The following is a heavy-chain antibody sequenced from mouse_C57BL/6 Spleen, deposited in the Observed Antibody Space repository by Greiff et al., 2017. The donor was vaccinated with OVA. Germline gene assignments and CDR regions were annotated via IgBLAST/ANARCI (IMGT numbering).Heavy chain of an antibody. CDR2: INPGSGGT. V-gene: IGHV1-54*01. Sequence: QVQLKQSGAELVRPGTSVKVSCKASGYAFTNYLIEWVKQRPGQGLEWIGVINPGSGGTNYNEKFKGKATLTADKSSSTAYMQLRSLTSEDSAVYFCAREVYYGSSFDYWGQGTTLTVSS. CDR3: AREVYYGSSFDY. CDR1: GYAFTNYL. D-gene: IGHD1-1*01. J-gene: IGHJ2*01.